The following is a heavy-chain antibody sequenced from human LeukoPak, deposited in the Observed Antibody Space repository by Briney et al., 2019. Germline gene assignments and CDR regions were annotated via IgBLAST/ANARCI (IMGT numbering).Heavy chain of an antibody. CDR2: IYYSGST. CDR1: GGSISSYY. J-gene: IGHJ4*02. V-gene: IGHV4-59*01. D-gene: IGHD2-21*01. Sequence: PSETLSLTCTVSGGSISSYYWSWIRQPPGKGLEWIGYIYYSGSTNYNPSLKSRITTSVDTSKNQFSLKLSSVTAADTAVYYCARGDKLWDYWGQGTLVTVSS. CDR3: ARGDKLWDY.